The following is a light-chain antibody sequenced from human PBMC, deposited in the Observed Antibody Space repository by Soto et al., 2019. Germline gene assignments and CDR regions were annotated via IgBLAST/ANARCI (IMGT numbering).Light chain of an antibody. CDR2: CAS. Sequence: EIVLPQSPGTLSLSPGERATLSCRASQSVSSRNLAWYWQKPGQAPRLLIYCASNRATGIPDRFSGSRSRTDFPTSIKIVERNNLKVYYCQQYGGSTIFTCSQVTKLEI. CDR1: QSVSSRN. V-gene: IGKV3-20*01. J-gene: IGKJ2*01. CDR3: QQYGGSTIFT.